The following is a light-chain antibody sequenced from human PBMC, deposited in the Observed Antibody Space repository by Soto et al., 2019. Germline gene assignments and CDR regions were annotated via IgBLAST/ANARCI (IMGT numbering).Light chain of an antibody. J-gene: IGKJ4*01. CDR1: QSVSSY. V-gene: IGKV3-11*01. CDR3: QQRSNWPLT. CDR2: DAS. Sequence: EIVLTQSPATLSLSPGEGATLSCRASQSVSSYLAWYQQKPLQAPRLLIYDASNMATGIPARFSSSWSGTDFTLTITSPEPEDFAVYYGQQRSNWPLTFGGGTKVEIK.